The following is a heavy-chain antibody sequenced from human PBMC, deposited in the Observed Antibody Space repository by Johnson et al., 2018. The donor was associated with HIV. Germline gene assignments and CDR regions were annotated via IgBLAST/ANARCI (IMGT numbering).Heavy chain of an antibody. CDR3: TRAVRWYGDGFDM. CDR2: IRSKAYGGTT. CDR1: GFTFADYA. D-gene: IGHD2-15*01. V-gene: IGHV3-49*04. J-gene: IGHJ3*02. Sequence: VQPVESGGGLVQPGRSLRLSCTASGFTFADYAMSWVRQTPGKGLEWVGFIRSKAYGGTTEYAASVKGRFTISRDDSKGIAYVQMKSLKTEDTAVYYCTRAVRWYGDGFDMWGQGTMVTVSS.